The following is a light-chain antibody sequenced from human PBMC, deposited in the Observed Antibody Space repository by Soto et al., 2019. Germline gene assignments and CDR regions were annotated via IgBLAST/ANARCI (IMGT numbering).Light chain of an antibody. V-gene: IGKV1-39*01. J-gene: IGKJ4*01. CDR2: TTS. CDR3: QQSSSTPQT. Sequence: DIQMTQSPSSLSASVGDRVTITCRASQTIRNFLNWYQQKLGTAPRLLIHTTSSLQSGVPARFSGSGSGTDFTLTISSLQPEDFATYYCQQSSSTPQTFGGGTKVEI. CDR1: QTIRNF.